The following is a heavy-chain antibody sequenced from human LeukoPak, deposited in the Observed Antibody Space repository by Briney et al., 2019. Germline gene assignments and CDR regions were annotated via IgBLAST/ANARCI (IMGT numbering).Heavy chain of an antibody. Sequence: PGGSLRLSCAASGFTFSSFGMSWVRQAPGKGLEWVSAISSGGVSTYYADCVKGRFTISRDTSKNTLYLQMNSLRAEDTAVYYCAKDHMVRGISDYWGQGTLVTVSS. CDR2: ISSGGVST. D-gene: IGHD3-10*01. CDR1: GFTFSSFG. V-gene: IGHV3-23*01. J-gene: IGHJ4*02. CDR3: AKDHMVRGISDY.